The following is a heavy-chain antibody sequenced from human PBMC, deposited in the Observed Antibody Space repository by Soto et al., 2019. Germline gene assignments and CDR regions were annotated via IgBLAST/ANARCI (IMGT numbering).Heavy chain of an antibody. CDR2: IIPIFGTA. CDR1: GGTFSSYA. J-gene: IGHJ6*02. CDR3: ASVFRKQFVYYYGMDV. D-gene: IGHD6-6*01. Sequence: ASVKVSCKASGGTFSSYAISWVRQAPGQGLEWMGGIIPIFGTANYAQKFQGRVTITADESTSTAYMELSSLRSEDTAVYYCASVFRKQFVYYYGMDVWGQGTTVTVSS. V-gene: IGHV1-69*13.